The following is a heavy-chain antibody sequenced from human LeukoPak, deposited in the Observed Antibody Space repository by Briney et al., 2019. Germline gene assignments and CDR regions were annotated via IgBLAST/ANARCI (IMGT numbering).Heavy chain of an antibody. V-gene: IGHV3-23*01. D-gene: IGHD3-3*01. CDR3: AKGYTYYDFWSGLYGMDV. CDR1: GFTFSSYA. Sequence: GSLRLSCAASGFTFSSYAMSWVRQAPGKGLEWVSAISGSGGSTYYADSVKGRFTISRDNSKNTLYLQMNSLRAEDTAVYYCAKGYTYYDFWSGLYGMDVWGQGTTVTVSS. J-gene: IGHJ6*02. CDR2: ISGSGGST.